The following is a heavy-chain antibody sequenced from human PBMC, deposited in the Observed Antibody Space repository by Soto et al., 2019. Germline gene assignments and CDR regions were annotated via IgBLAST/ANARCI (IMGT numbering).Heavy chain of an antibody. Sequence: ASVKVSCKASGGTFSRYAISWVRQAPGQGLEWMGGIIPLFGKANYAQKFQGRVTITADESTSTAYMELSSLRSEDTAVYYCARDGTLYDSSGYYYLYWGQGTLVTVSS. CDR1: GGTFSRYA. D-gene: IGHD3-22*01. J-gene: IGHJ4*02. CDR2: IIPLFGKA. CDR3: ARDGTLYDSSGYYYLY. V-gene: IGHV1-69*13.